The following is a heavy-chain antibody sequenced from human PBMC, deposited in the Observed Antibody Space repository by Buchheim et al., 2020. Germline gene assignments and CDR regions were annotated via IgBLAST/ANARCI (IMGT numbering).Heavy chain of an antibody. CDR3: ATDRAVVAAARFDY. D-gene: IGHD2-2*01. V-gene: IGHV3-7*01. J-gene: IGHJ4*02. CDR2: IKKDGSDK. CDR1: GFTFSNYW. Sequence: EVQLVESGGGLVQPGGSLRLSCTASGFTFSNYWMTWVRQAPGKGLEWVANIKKDGSDKYYADSVRGRFTISRDNAKNSLYLQRNSLRAEDTAVYYCATDRAVVAAARFDYRGQGTL.